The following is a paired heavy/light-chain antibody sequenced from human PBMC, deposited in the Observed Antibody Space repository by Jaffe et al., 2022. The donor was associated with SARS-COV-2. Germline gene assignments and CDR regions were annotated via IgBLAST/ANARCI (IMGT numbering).Heavy chain of an antibody. CDR1: GYSFTSYG. CDR2: ISPYSGDT. CDR3: AKGGDYGSPYGMDV. V-gene: IGHV1-18*01. Sequence: QVQLVQSGAEVKRPGASVKVSCKASGYSFTSYGISWVRQAPGQGLEWMGWISPYSGDTNYAQNVQGRVTMTTDTSTSTAYMELRSLRSDDTAVFYCAKGGDYGSPYGMDVWGQGTTVTVSS. J-gene: IGHJ6*02. D-gene: IGHD4-17*01.
Light chain of an antibody. CDR3: QQYYSTPWT. J-gene: IGKJ1*01. Sequence: DIVMTQSPDSLAVSLGERATINCRSSQSVFYSSKNNNYLAWYQQKPGQPPKLLTYWASTRESGVPDRFIGSGSGTDFTLTIRSLQAEDVAVYYCQQYYSTPWTFGQGTKVEIK. V-gene: IGKV4-1*01. CDR2: WAS. CDR1: QSVFYSSKNNNY.